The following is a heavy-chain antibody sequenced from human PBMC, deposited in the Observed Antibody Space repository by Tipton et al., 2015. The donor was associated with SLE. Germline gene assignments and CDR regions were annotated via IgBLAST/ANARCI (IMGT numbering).Heavy chain of an antibody. CDR2: ISYDGSNK. J-gene: IGHJ3*02. D-gene: IGHD3-22*01. CDR1: GFTFSSYA. V-gene: IGHV3-30-3*01. Sequence: SLRLSCAASGFTFSSYAMHWVRQAPGKGLEWVAVISYDGSNKYYADSVKGRFTISRDNSKNTLYLQMNSLRAEDTAVYYCARGLGDDSREGVAFDIWGQGTMVTVSS. CDR3: ARGLGDDSREGVAFDI.